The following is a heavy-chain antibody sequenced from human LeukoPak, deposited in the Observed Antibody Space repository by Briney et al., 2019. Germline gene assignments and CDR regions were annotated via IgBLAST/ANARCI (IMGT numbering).Heavy chain of an antibody. V-gene: IGHV4-4*07. CDR3: ARQLARDLNAFDI. Sequence: PSETLSLTCTVSSDSISSYYWSWIRRPAGKGLEWIGHVYTSGSTNYNPSLKSRVTMSVDTSKNQFSLKVTSVTAADTAVYYCARQLARDLNAFDIWGQGTMVTVSP. J-gene: IGHJ3*02. D-gene: IGHD6-6*01. CDR1: SDSISSYY. CDR2: VYTSGST.